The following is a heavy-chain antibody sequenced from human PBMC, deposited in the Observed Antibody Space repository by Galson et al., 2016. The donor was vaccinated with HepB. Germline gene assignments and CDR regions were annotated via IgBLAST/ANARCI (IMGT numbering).Heavy chain of an antibody. CDR2: IWSDGNNK. CDR3: AKDRHSSSWYWGYFDD. CDR1: GFSLSSYG. V-gene: IGHV3-33*03. J-gene: IGHJ4*02. D-gene: IGHD6-13*01. Sequence: SLRLSCAASGFSLSSYGMHWVRQAPGKGLEWVAVIWSDGNNKNYGDTVKGRFTISRDKLRNTVFLQMNSLRAEDTGVYYCAKDRHSSSWYWGYFDDWGQGTRVTVSS.